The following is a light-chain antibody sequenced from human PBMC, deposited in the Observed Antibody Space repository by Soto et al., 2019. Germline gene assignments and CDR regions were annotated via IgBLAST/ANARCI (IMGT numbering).Light chain of an antibody. V-gene: IGKV3-20*01. CDR2: GAS. CDR1: QSISSSF. J-gene: IGKJ1*01. CDR3: QQYYNSPIT. Sequence: EIVLTHSPGILSLYPWEIASLSCGASQSISSSFLAWYQQKPGQAPRLLIYGASSRATGIPDRFSGTGSETDFTLTISRLEPEDFAVYYCQQYYNSPITFGQGTKVDIK.